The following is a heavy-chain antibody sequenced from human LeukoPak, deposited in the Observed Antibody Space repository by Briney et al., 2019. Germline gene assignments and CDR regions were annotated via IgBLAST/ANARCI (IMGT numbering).Heavy chain of an antibody. CDR2: IYTSGST. V-gene: IGHV4-61*02. Sequence: SETLSRTCTVSGGSISSGSYYWSWIRQPAGKGLEWIGRIYTSGSTNYNPSLKSRVTISVDTSKNQFSLKLSSVTAADTAVYYCARQGQMSIAARGVGRFYYFDYWGQGTLVTVSS. CDR1: GGSISSGSYY. CDR3: ARQGQMSIAARGVGRFYYFDY. J-gene: IGHJ4*02. D-gene: IGHD6-6*01.